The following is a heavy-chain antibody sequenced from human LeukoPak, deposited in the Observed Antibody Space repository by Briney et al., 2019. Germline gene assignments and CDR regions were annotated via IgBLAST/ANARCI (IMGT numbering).Heavy chain of an antibody. J-gene: IGHJ6*02. CDR1: GFTFSSYG. D-gene: IGHD3-10*01. CDR3: ATVVVRGPHYYYYGMGV. Sequence: GGSLRLSCPASGFTFSSYGMHWVRQAPGKGLEWVAVIWYDGSNKYYADSVKGRFTISRDNSKNTLYLQMNSLRAEDTAVYYCATVVVRGPHYYYYGMGVWGQGTTVTVSS. V-gene: IGHV3-33*01. CDR2: IWYDGSNK.